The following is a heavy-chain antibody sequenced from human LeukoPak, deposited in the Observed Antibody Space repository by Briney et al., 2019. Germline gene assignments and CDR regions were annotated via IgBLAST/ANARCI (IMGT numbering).Heavy chain of an antibody. V-gene: IGHV3-74*01. D-gene: IGHD3-22*01. Sequence: GSLRLSCAASGFTFSSHWMHWVRQAPGEGLVWVSRISSDGKYINYADSVRGADSVKGRFIISRDNAKNTLYLQMNSLRVEDTAIYYCARGYDSSGFPLNWGQGTLVTVSS. J-gene: IGHJ4*02. CDR1: GFTFSSHW. CDR2: ISSDGKYI. CDR3: ARGYDSSGFPLN.